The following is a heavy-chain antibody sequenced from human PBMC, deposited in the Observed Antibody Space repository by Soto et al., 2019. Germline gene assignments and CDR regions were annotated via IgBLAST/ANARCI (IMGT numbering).Heavy chain of an antibody. Sequence: SQTLSLTCAISGDSASSNSAAWNWIRQSPSRGLEWLGRTYYRSKWYNDYAVSVKSRITINPDTSKNQFSLQLNSVTPEDTAVYYCARDRSSSSELVNWFDPWGQGTLVTVSS. D-gene: IGHD6-6*01. CDR1: GDSASSNSAA. CDR2: TYYRSKWYN. CDR3: ARDRSSSSELVNWFDP. J-gene: IGHJ5*02. V-gene: IGHV6-1*01.